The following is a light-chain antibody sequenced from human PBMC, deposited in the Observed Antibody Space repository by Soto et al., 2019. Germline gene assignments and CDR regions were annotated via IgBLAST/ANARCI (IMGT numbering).Light chain of an antibody. CDR2: GAS. J-gene: IGKJ1*01. V-gene: IGKV3-15*01. Sequence: EIVMTESAATLSVSPGETVTLSCRARQSVGSNLAWYQQKPGQAPRLLIYGASTRATGIPARFSGSGSETEFTPTISSLQAEDSAVYFCQQYNNWPTWTCGQGTKVDIK. CDR1: QSVGSN. CDR3: QQYNNWPTWT.